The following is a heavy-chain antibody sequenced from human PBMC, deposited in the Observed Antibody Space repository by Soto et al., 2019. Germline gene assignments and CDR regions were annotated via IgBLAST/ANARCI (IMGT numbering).Heavy chain of an antibody. J-gene: IGHJ6*02. Sequence: PETLSLTCTVPGGSISDYYRSWIRQPPGKGLECIGCIYSNGNTNYNPSLKSRVTISIDTSESEFSLKLRSVSAADTAVYYCARDPTMVRGVSGYLSYSGMDVWGQGTKVTVSS. CDR2: IYSNGNT. CDR1: GGSISDYY. D-gene: IGHD3-10*01. CDR3: ARDPTMVRGVSGYLSYSGMDV. V-gene: IGHV4-59*01.